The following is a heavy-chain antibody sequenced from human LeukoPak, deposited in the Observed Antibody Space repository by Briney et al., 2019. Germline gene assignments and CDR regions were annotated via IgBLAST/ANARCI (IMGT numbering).Heavy chain of an antibody. D-gene: IGHD3-9*01. J-gene: IGHJ4*02. V-gene: IGHV3-74*01. CDR1: GFSFSTYW. CDR2: ISGAGTST. CDR3: ARFDRLTGGVDY. Sequence: GGSLRLSCAASGFSFSTYWMHWIRQAPGKGLVWVSRISGAGTSTSYADSVTGRFTISRDNAKNTLYLQMNSLRAEDTAFYYCARFDRLTGGVDYWGQGTLVTVSS.